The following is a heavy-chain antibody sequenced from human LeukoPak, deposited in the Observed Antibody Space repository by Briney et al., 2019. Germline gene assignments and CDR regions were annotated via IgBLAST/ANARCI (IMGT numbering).Heavy chain of an antibody. D-gene: IGHD1-26*01. CDR2: ISYDGSNK. J-gene: IGHJ4*02. CDR3: AKVQTGGSYPFQFFDY. CDR1: GFTFSSYG. V-gene: IGHV3-33*05. Sequence: PGGSLRLSCAASGFTFSSYGMHWVRQAPGKGLEWVAVISYDGSNKYYADSVKGRFTISRDNSKNTLYLQMNSLRAEDTAVYYCAKVQTGGSYPFQFFDYWGQGTLVTVSS.